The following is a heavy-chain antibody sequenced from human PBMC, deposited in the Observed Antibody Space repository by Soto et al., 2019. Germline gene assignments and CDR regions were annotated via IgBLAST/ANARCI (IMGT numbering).Heavy chain of an antibody. Sequence: QVHLVQSGAEVKKPGASVNVSCQASGSITNHHMHWVRQAPGQGLEWMGIFNPSGLSTTYAQKFQGRVTITRDTSTSTVYMELSSLTSEDTAVYFCAKVTHRGPKAVAGALGSWGQGTLVIVSS. D-gene: IGHD6-19*01. CDR2: FNPSGLST. J-gene: IGHJ4*02. V-gene: IGHV1-46*01. CDR3: AKVTHRGPKAVAGALGS. CDR1: GSITNHH.